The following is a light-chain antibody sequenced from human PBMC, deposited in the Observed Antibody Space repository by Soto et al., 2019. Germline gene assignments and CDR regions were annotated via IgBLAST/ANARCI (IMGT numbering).Light chain of an antibody. CDR1: QSVSTW. CDR2: KAS. CDR3: HRSRGLSPP. Sequence: SQSVSTWLAWYQQKLGKAPKLLIYKASNLETGVPSRFSGSGFGTEFTRHISCLHPHDVPADPRHRSRGLSPPLGYGTKVDIK. J-gene: IGKJ1*01. V-gene: IGKV1-5*03.